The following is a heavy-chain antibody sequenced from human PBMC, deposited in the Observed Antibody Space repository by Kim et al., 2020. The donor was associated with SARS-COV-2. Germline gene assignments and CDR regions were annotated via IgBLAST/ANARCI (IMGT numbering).Heavy chain of an antibody. CDR2: IDPTDSDS. D-gene: IGHD2-21*01. J-gene: IGHJ4*02. V-gene: IGHV5-10-1*01. CDR3: ALIVVVSTTTPDF. CDR1: GSTFTYSW. Sequence: GESLKISCRVSGSTFTYSWINWVRQMPGKGLEWMGRIDPTDSDSTYSPAFEGHVTFSVDKSISTVYLQWSSLKASDSAMYYCALIVVVSTTTPDFWGQGTLLTVSS.